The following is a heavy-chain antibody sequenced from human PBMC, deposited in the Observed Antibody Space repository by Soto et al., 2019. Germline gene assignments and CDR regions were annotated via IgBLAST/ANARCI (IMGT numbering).Heavy chain of an antibody. CDR1: GCPFRDYA. Sequence: GGTLSLSWAASGCPFRDYAMNWVRPVPGKGLEWVSDISGNGNDARYADSVKGRFTISRDNSKNTLYLQLNSLRVDDTAVYYCGKERRGSGWSVCNFWGQGTLVTVSS. V-gene: IGHV3-23*01. CDR3: GKERRGSGWSVCNF. J-gene: IGHJ4*02. D-gene: IGHD6-19*01. CDR2: ISGNGNDA.